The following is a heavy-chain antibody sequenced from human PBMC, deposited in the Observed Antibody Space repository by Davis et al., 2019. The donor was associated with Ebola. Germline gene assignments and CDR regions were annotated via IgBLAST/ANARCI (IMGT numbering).Heavy chain of an antibody. CDR2: IWYDGGTK. V-gene: IGHV3-33*01. D-gene: IGHD2-21*02. J-gene: IGHJ2*01. CDR3: VRDPALVVTGGGWFFGL. CDR1: GFTFSSYG. Sequence: GESLKISCAASGFTFSSYGMHWVRQAPGKGLEWVAVIWYDGGTKYYADSVKGRFIISRDNSKNMLYLQMNSLRAEDTAVYYCVRDPALVVTGGGWFFGLWGRGTLVTVSS.